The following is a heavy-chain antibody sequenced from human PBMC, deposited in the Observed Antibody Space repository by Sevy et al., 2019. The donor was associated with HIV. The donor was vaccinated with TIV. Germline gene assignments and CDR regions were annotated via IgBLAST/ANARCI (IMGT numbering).Heavy chain of an antibody. CDR3: ARPRDLAFFS. D-gene: IGHD3-3*02. V-gene: IGHV4-39*01. CDR1: GGSISSSNRY. J-gene: IGHJ5*02. Sequence: SETLSLTCTVSGGSISSSNRYWGWIRQPPGKGPEWIGSIYYGGTTYYNPSLKSRLTMSLDTSKNQCSLKLSSVTAADTAVYYCARPRDLAFFSWGQGTLVTVSS. CDR2: IYYGGTT.